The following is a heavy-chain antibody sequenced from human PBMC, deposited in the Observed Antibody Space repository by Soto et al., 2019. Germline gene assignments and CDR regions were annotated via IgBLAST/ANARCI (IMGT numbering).Heavy chain of an antibody. D-gene: IGHD6-19*01. Sequence: QVQLVQSGAEVKKPGASVKVSCKASGYTFTSYGISWVRQAPGQGLEWMGWISAYNGNTNYAQKLQGRVTMTTDTSTSTAYMELRSLRSDDTAVYYCAGVDSSGWYAARWFDSWGQVTLVTVSS. CDR2: ISAYNGNT. J-gene: IGHJ5*01. V-gene: IGHV1-18*04. CDR1: GYTFTSYG. CDR3: AGVDSSGWYAARWFDS.